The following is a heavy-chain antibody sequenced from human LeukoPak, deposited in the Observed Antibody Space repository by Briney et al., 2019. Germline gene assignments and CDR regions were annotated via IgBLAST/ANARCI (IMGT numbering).Heavy chain of an antibody. Sequence: SETLSLTCAVYGGSFSGYYWSWIRRPPGKGLEWIGEINHSGSTNYNPSLKSRVTISVDTSKNQFSLRLSSVTAADTAVYYCATGGRPLTYWYFDLWGRGTLVTVSS. CDR3: ATGGRPLTYWYFDL. J-gene: IGHJ2*01. CDR1: GGSFSGYY. V-gene: IGHV4-34*01. CDR2: INHSGST.